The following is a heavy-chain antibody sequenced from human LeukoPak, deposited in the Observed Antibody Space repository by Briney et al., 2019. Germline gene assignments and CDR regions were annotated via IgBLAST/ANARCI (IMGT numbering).Heavy chain of an antibody. J-gene: IGHJ4*02. Sequence: GGSLRLSCAASGFTFSSYGMHWVRQAPGKGLEWVAVISYDGSNKYYADSVKGRFTISRDNSKNTLYLQMNSLRAEDTAVYYCANLGATKFHYFDYWGQGTLVTVSS. CDR2: ISYDGSNK. D-gene: IGHD1-26*01. CDR3: ANLGATKFHYFDY. CDR1: GFTFSSYG. V-gene: IGHV3-30*18.